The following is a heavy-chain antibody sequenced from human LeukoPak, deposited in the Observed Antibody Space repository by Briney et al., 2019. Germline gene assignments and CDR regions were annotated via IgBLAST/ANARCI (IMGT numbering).Heavy chain of an antibody. V-gene: IGHV3-21*01. CDR2: ISSSSSYI. CDR3: AREVFQSGYVSEAFDI. CDR1: GFTFSGYS. J-gene: IGHJ3*02. Sequence: GGSLRLSCAASGFTFSGYSMNWVRQAQGKGLEWVSSISSSSSYIYYADSVKGRFTISRDNSTNTLYLQMNSLRAEDTAVYYRAREVFQSGYVSEAFDIWGQGTMVTVSS. D-gene: IGHD3-16*01.